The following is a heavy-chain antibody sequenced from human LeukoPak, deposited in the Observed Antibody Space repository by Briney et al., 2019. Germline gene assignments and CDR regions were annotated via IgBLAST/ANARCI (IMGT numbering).Heavy chain of an antibody. D-gene: IGHD3-22*01. CDR2: IKPKSGDT. J-gene: IGHJ4*02. V-gene: IGHV1-2*06. Sequence: ASVKVSCKASGYTFTDYNIHWVRQAPGQGLEWMGRIKPKSGDTKYTQRFQGRVTMTRDTSISTAYMELSSLRSEDTAVYYCARGDYYDSSGYSSEFDYWGQGTLVTVSS. CDR3: ARGDYYDSSGYSSEFDY. CDR1: GYTFTDYN.